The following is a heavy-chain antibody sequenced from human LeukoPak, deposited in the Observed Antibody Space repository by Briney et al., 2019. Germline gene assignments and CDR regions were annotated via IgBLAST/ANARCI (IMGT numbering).Heavy chain of an antibody. D-gene: IGHD2-2*02. V-gene: IGHV4-34*01. CDR2: INHSGST. CDR3: ARGRYCSSTSCYRSSDYYYGMDV. CDR1: GGSFSGYY. Sequence: SETLSLTCAVYGGSFSGYYWSWIRQPPGKGLEWIGEINHSGSTNYNPSLKSRVTMSVDTSKNQFSLKLSSVTAADTAVYYCARGRYCSSTSCYRSSDYYYGMDVWGQGTTVTVSS. J-gene: IGHJ6*02.